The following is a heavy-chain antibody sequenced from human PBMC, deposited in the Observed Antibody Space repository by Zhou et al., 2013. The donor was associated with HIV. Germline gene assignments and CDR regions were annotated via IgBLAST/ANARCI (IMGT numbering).Heavy chain of an antibody. CDR2: INHSGSA. V-gene: IGHV4-34*01. J-gene: IGHJ6*03. CDR3: ARARSSWNWSMDV. CDR1: GGSFSDYY. Sequence: VQLRQWGAGLLKPSEILSLTCAVYGGSFSDYYWSWIRQPPGKGLEWIGEINHSGSANYIPSLKSRVSISIDASKKQFSLKVTSVTAADTAVYFCARARSSWNWSMDVWGKGTTVTVPS. D-gene: IGHD6-13*01.